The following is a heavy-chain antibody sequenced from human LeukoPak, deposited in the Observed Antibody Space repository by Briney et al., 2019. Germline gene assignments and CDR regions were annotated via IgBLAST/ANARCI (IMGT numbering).Heavy chain of an antibody. CDR2: ISGSGGST. V-gene: IGHV3-23*01. CDR1: GFTFSSYA. J-gene: IGHJ4*02. D-gene: IGHD3-22*01. CDR3: ALGDYYDSSGYYGIEDY. Sequence: PGGSLRLSCAASGFTFSSYAMSWVRQAPGKGLEWVSAISGSGGSTYYADSVKGRFTISRDNSKNTLYLQMNSLRAEDTAVYYCALGDYYDSSGYYGIEDYWGQGTLVAVSS.